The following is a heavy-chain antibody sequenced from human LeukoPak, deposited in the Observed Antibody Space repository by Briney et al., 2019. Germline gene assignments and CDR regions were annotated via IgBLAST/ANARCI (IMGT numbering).Heavy chain of an antibody. CDR2: ISGSGGST. CDR1: GFTFSSYA. Sequence: GGSLRLSCAASGFTFSSYAMSWVRQAPGKGLEWVSAISGSGGSTYYADSVKGRFTISRDNSKNTLYLQMNSLRAEDTAVYYCACSRSRLLEIKPLDYWGQGTLVTVSS. J-gene: IGHJ4*02. CDR3: ACSRSRLLEIKPLDY. V-gene: IGHV3-23*01. D-gene: IGHD3-22*01.